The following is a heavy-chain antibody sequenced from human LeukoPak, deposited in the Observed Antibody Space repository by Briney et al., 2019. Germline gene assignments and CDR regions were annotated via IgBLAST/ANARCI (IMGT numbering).Heavy chain of an antibody. J-gene: IGHJ4*02. CDR3: ATRNYYYDSSGYRYFDY. V-gene: IGHV1-24*01. CDR2: FDPEDGET. CDR1: GYTLTELS. Sequence: ASVKVSCKVSGYTLTELSMHWVRQAPGKGLEWMGGFDPEDGETIYAQKFQGRVTMTEDTSTDTAYMELSSLRSEDTAVYYCATRNYYYDSSGYRYFDYWGQGTLVTVSS. D-gene: IGHD3-22*01.